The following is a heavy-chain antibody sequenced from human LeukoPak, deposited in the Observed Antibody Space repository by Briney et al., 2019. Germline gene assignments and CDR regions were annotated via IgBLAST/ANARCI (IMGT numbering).Heavy chain of an antibody. CDR2: ITSDGSTT. Sequence: PGGSLRLSCAASGFTFSTSWMHSVRQAPGKGPVWVSRITSDGSTTIYAESMKGRFTISRDNAKNTLYLQMNSLRAEDTAVYYCARGRGGSYFFDYWGQGTLVTVSS. CDR3: ARGRGGSYFFDY. J-gene: IGHJ4*02. V-gene: IGHV3-74*01. D-gene: IGHD1-26*01. CDR1: GFTFSTSW.